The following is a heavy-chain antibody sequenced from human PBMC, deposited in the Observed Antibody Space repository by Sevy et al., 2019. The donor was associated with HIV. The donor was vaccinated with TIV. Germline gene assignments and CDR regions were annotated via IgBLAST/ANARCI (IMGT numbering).Heavy chain of an antibody. Sequence: SETLSLTCTVSGGSVSSGSYYWSWIRQPQGKGLEWIGYIYYSGSTNYNPSLKSRVTISVDTSKNQFSLKLSSVTAADTAVYYCAREAQYYYDSSGYYYENWFDPWGQRTLVTVSS. CDR1: GGSVSSGSYY. V-gene: IGHV4-61*01. CDR2: IYYSGST. J-gene: IGHJ5*02. D-gene: IGHD3-22*01. CDR3: AREAQYYYDSSGYYYENWFDP.